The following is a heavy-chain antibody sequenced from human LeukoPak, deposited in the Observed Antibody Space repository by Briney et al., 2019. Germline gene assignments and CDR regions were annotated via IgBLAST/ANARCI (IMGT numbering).Heavy chain of an antibody. V-gene: IGHV3-23*01. Sequence: GGSLRLSCAVSGLTSSTYATYYAMTWVRQAPGKGLEWVSGISGSGGSTYYAESVKGRFTVSRDNFKNTLYLQMNSLRDDDTAIYYCAKGATSGWLLYWFDPWGQGTLVTVSS. J-gene: IGHJ5*02. CDR2: ISGSGGST. D-gene: IGHD6-19*01. CDR3: AKGATSGWLLYWFDP. CDR1: GLTSSTYATYYA.